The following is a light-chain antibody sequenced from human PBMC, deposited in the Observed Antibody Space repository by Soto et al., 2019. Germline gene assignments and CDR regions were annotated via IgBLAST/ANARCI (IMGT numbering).Light chain of an antibody. CDR1: SRDVGSYNS. CDR2: EGS. J-gene: IGLJ1*01. V-gene: IGLV2-23*01. Sequence: QLVLTQPASVSGSPGQSIAISCTGTSRDVGSYNSVSWYQQHPGKAPKLMIYEGSKRPSGVSDRFSGSKSGNTASLTISGLQAEDEADYYCCSYVGNPYVFGTGTKLTVL. CDR3: CSYVGNPYV.